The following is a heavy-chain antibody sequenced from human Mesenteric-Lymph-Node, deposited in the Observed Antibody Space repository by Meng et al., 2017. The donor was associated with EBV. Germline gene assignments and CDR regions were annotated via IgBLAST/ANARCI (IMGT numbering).Heavy chain of an antibody. CDR3: ARITFGGAIGD. CDR1: SGSISNSNW. V-gene: IGHV4-4*02. CDR2: IFHSGGT. D-gene: IGHD3-16*02. Sequence: HVPPQRPGGRGFDPSGTLPLTCAVSSGSISNSNWWSWVRQPPGKGLQWIGEIFHSGGTNYNPSLKSRVTISVDKSKNQFSLKVNSLTAADTAVYYCARITFGGAIGDWGQGTLVTVSS. J-gene: IGHJ4*02.